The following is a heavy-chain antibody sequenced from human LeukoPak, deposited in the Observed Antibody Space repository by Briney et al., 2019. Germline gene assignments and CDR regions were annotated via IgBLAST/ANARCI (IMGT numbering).Heavy chain of an antibody. Sequence: ASVRVSCKASGYTFTSYDINWVRQATGQGLEWTGWMNPSSGNTGYAQKFQGRVTITRNTSISTAYMELSSLRSEDTAVYYCAREYYDILTGYYSDYWGQGTLVTVSS. CDR2: MNPSSGNT. CDR1: GYTFTSYD. CDR3: AREYYDILTGYYSDY. V-gene: IGHV1-8*03. D-gene: IGHD3-9*01. J-gene: IGHJ4*02.